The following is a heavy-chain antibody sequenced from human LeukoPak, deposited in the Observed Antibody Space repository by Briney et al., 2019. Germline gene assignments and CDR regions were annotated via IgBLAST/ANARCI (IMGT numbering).Heavy chain of an antibody. D-gene: IGHD3-22*01. CDR3: AKKSYYYDSTGYYDY. V-gene: IGHV3-23*01. Sequence: GGSLRLSCTASGFSVSANYMSWVRQAPGKGLEWVSGISGSGDSTYYADSVKGRFTISRDNSKNTLYLQMNSLRAEDTAVYYCAKKSYYYDSTGYYDYWGQGTLVTVSS. CDR2: ISGSGDST. CDR1: GFSVSANY. J-gene: IGHJ4*02.